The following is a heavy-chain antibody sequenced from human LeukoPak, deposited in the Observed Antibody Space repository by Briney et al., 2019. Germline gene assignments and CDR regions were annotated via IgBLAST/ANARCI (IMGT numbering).Heavy chain of an antibody. CDR2: ISAYNGNT. CDR3: ARGLVIAVAGPFFDY. Sequence: ASVKVSCKASGYTFTSYGISWVRQAPGQGLEWMGWISAYNGNTNYAQKLQGRVIMTTDTSTSTAYMELGSLRSDDTAVYYCARGLVIAVAGPFFDYWGQGTLVTVSS. V-gene: IGHV1-18*04. J-gene: IGHJ4*02. CDR1: GYTFTSYG. D-gene: IGHD6-19*01.